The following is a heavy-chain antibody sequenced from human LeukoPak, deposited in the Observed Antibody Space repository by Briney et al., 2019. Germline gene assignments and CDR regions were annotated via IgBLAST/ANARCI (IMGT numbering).Heavy chain of an antibody. D-gene: IGHD3-9*01. CDR3: ARCRYYDILTGYYSPPGYMDV. Sequence: TLSLTCTVSGGSISSGGYYWSWIRQHPGKGLEWIGYIYYSGSTYYNPSLKSRVTISVDTSKNQFSLKLSSVTAADTAVYYCARCRYYDILTGYYSPPGYMDVWGKGTTVTVSS. J-gene: IGHJ6*03. CDR2: IYYSGST. V-gene: IGHV4-31*03. CDR1: GGSISSGGYY.